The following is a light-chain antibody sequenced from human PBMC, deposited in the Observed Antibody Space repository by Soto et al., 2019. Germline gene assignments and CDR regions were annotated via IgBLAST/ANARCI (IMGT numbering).Light chain of an antibody. CDR2: DVS. CDR1: SSDVGGYNY. Sequence: QPASVSGSPGQSITISCTGTSSDVGGYNYVSWYQQHPGKAPKLMIYDVSNRPSGVSNRFSGSKSGNTASLTISGLQAEDEADYYCSSYTSSSTLVFGGGTKVTVL. CDR3: SSYTSSSTLV. V-gene: IGLV2-14*01. J-gene: IGLJ2*01.